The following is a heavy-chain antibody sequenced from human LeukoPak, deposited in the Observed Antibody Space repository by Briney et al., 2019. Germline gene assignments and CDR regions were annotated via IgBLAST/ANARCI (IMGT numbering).Heavy chain of an antibody. CDR2: IYYSGST. J-gene: IGHJ2*01. D-gene: IGHD3-3*01. CDR3: ARQSITIFGVVTPTWYFDL. CDR1: GGSISSGSYY. V-gene: IGHV4-39*01. Sequence: SETLSLTCTVSGGSISSGSYYWGWIRQPPGKGLEWIGSIYYSGSTYYNPSLKSRVTISVDTSKNQFSLKLSSVTAADTAVYYCARQSITIFGVVTPTWYFDLWGRGTLVTVSS.